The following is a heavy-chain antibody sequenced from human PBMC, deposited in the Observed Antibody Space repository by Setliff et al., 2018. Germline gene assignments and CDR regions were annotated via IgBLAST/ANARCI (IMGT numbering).Heavy chain of an antibody. CDR2: IDWDGDK. V-gene: IGHV2-70*11. D-gene: IGHD1-7*01. Sequence: GSGPTLVNPTQTLTLTCTFSGFSLTTSGTCVTWIRQPPGKALEWLARIDWDGDKYYNTSLRTRLTLSKDTSKNQVFLTMTNMDPVDTATYYCARSRYELPHYYFDYWGQGILVPSPQ. J-gene: IGHJ4*02. CDR1: GFSLTTSGTC. CDR3: ARSRYELPHYYFDY.